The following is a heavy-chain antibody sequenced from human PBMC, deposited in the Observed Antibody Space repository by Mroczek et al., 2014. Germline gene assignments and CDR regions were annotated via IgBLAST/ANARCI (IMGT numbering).Heavy chain of an antibody. CDR2: IYTSGST. CDR3: ARVEPAAIHHAFDI. V-gene: IGHV4-61*02. Sequence: QVQLQQWGPGLVKPSQTLSLTCTVSGGSISSGSYYWSWIRQPAGKGLEWIGRIYTSGSTNYNPSLKSRVTMSVDTSKNQFSLKLSSVTAADTAVYYCARVEPAAIHHAFDIWGQGTMVTVSS. CDR1: GGSISSGSYY. D-gene: IGHD2-2*02. J-gene: IGHJ3*02.